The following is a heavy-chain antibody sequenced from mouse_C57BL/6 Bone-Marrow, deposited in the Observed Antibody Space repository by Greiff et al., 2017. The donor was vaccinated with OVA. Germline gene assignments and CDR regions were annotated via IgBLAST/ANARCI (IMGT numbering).Heavy chain of an antibody. CDR1: GYTFTDYY. D-gene: IGHD2-4*01. Sequence: EVQLQQSGPELVKPGASVKISCKASGYTFTDYYMNWVKQSHGKSLEWIGDINPNNGGTSYNQKFKGKATLTVDKSSSTAYMELRSLTSEDSAVYYCARGGVYYDYPYWYFDVWGTGTTVTVSS. V-gene: IGHV1-26*01. CDR2: INPNNGGT. CDR3: ARGGVYYDYPYWYFDV. J-gene: IGHJ1*03.